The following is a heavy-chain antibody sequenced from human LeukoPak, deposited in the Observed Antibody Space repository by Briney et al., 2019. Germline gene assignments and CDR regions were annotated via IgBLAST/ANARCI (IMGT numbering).Heavy chain of an antibody. CDR2: ISSSSSTI. J-gene: IGHJ4*02. V-gene: IGHV3-48*01. D-gene: IGHD6-6*01. Sequence: PGGSLRLSCAASGFTFSSYSMNWVRQAPGKGLEWVSYISSSSSTIYYADSVKGRFTISRDNAKNSLYLQMNSLRAEDTAVYYCAGGAARPGALLLYWGQGTLVTVSS. CDR1: GFTFSSYS. CDR3: AGGAARPGALLLY.